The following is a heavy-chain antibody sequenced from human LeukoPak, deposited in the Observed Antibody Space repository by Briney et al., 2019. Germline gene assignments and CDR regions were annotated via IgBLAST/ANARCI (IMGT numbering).Heavy chain of an antibody. J-gene: IGHJ4*02. CDR3: AREKPHGSGSHLALDY. CDR2: IYFSGNT. CDR1: GGSIFGDY. Sequence: PETLSLTRTVSGGSIFGDYWSWIRQPPRKRRGCSGHIYFSGNTNYNPSLKSRVTISVDTSKNQFSLKLSSVTAADTAVYYCAREKPHGSGSHLALDYWGQGTLVTVSS. D-gene: IGHD3-10*01. V-gene: IGHV4-59*01.